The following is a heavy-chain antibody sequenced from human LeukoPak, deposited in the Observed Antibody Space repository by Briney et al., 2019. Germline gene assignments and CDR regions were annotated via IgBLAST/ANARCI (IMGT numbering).Heavy chain of an antibody. Sequence: PSETLSLTCTVSGGSISSYYWSWIRQPAGKGLEWIGRIYTSGSTNYNPSLKSRVTISVDTSKNQFSLKLSSVTAADTAVYYCARVRYYYGSGSYRYYYYYMDVWGKGTTVTVSS. J-gene: IGHJ6*03. D-gene: IGHD3-10*01. CDR3: ARVRYYYGSGSYRYYYYYMDV. CDR1: GGSISSYY. CDR2: IYTSGST. V-gene: IGHV4-4*07.